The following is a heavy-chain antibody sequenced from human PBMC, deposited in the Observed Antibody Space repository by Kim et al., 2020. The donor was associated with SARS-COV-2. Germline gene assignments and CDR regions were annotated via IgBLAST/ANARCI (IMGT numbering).Heavy chain of an antibody. J-gene: IGHJ4*02. D-gene: IGHD5-12*01. Sequence: GGSLRLSCAASGFTFSSYGMHWVRQAPGKGLEWVAVISYDGSNKYYADSVKGRFTISRDNSKNTLYLQMNSLRAEDTAVYYCARERGYSGYDRRGLDYWGQGTLVTVSS. V-gene: IGHV3-30*03. CDR2: ISYDGSNK. CDR1: GFTFSSYG. CDR3: ARERGYSGYDRRGLDY.